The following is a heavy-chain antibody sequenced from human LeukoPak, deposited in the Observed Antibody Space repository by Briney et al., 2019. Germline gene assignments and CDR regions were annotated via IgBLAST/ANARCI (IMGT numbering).Heavy chain of an antibody. CDR2: ISSSGTTI. V-gene: IGHV3-48*04. D-gene: IGHD3-10*01. CDR1: GFIFTTYS. Sequence: GGSLRLSCAASGFIFTTYSMDWVRQAPGKGLEWVSYISSSGTTIYYADSVEGRFTISRDNAKNSLYLQMNSLRAEDTAVYYCAGQYGSGSYIGYWGQGTLVTVSS. CDR3: AGQYGSGSYIGY. J-gene: IGHJ4*02.